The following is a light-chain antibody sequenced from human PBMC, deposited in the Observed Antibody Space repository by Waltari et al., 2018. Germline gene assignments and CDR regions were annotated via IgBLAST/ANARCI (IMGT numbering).Light chain of an antibody. Sequence: QAGLTQQPSVSKDLRQTVTLTCTGNSNNVGNQGAAWLQQHQGRPPKLLSYRNNNRPSGISGRFSASTSGNTASRAITGLQSEDEADYYCSAWDSSLSAWVFGGGTKLTGL. CDR3: SAWDSSLSAWV. J-gene: IGLJ3*02. CDR1: SNNVGNQG. V-gene: IGLV10-54*04. CDR2: RNN.